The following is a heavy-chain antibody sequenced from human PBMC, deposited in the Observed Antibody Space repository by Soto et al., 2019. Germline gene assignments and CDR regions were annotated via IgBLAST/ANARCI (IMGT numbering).Heavy chain of an antibody. D-gene: IGHD6-6*01. J-gene: IGHJ3*02. CDR1: GYTFTSYD. CDR3: ARGIGSSSDDAFDI. CDR2: MNPNSGNT. V-gene: IGHV1-8*01. Sequence: ASVKVSCKASGYTFTSYDINWVRQATGQGLEWMGWMNPNSGNTGYAQKFQGRVTMTRSTSISTAHMELSSLRSEDTAVYYCARGIGSSSDDAFDIWGQGTMVTVSS.